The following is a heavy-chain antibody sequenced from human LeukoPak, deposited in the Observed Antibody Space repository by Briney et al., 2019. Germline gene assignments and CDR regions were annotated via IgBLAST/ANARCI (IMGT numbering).Heavy chain of an antibody. V-gene: IGHV1-2*02. CDR3: ARARDGSYFSVQGWFDP. CDR1: GYTFTGYY. D-gene: IGHD1-26*01. J-gene: IGHJ5*02. CDR2: INPNSGGT. Sequence: ASVKVSCKASGYTFTGYYMHWVRQAPGQGLEWMGWINPNSGGTNYAQKFQGRVTMTRDTSISTAYMELSRLRSDDTAVYYCARARDGSYFSVQGWFDPWGQGTLVTVSS.